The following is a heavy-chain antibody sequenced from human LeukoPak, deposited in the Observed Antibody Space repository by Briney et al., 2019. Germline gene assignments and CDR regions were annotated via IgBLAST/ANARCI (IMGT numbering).Heavy chain of an antibody. CDR2: ISSSSSTI. D-gene: IGHD5-18*01. V-gene: IGHV3-48*04. CDR3: ARDPGYTAMAWDLDY. Sequence: PGGSLRLSCAASGFTFSSYSMNWVRQAPGKGLEWVSYISSSSSTIYYADSVKGRFTISRDNAKNSLYLQMNSLRAEDTAVYYCARDPGYTAMAWDLDYWGQGTLVTVSS. J-gene: IGHJ4*02. CDR1: GFTFSSYS.